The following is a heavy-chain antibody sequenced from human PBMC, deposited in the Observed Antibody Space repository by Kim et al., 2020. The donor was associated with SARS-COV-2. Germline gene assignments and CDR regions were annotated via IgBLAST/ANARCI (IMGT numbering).Heavy chain of an antibody. CDR2: I. D-gene: IGHD6-13*01. J-gene: IGHJ3*02. V-gene: IGHV3-48*03. CDR3: ARVGSPGAFDI. Sequence: IYYADSVKGRFTISRDNAKNSLYLQMNSLRAEDTAVYYCARVGSPGAFDIWGQGTMVTVSS.